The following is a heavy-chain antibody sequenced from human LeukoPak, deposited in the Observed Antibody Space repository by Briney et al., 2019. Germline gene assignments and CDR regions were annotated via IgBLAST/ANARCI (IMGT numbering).Heavy chain of an antibody. CDR3: SRPYYDDESGSDY. J-gene: IGHJ4*02. CDR2: INPNSGGT. Sequence: ASVKVSCKTSGYTFTGYYIHWVRQAPGQGLEWMGWINPNSGGTNYAQNFQGRVTMTRDTSISTAYMELSRLRSDDTAVYYCSRPYYDDESGSDYWGQGTLVTVSS. V-gene: IGHV1-2*02. CDR1: GYTFTGYY. D-gene: IGHD3-22*01.